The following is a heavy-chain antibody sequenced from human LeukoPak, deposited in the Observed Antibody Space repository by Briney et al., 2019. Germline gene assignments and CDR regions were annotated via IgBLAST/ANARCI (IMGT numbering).Heavy chain of an antibody. CDR3: ATEVVTTVTTGWFDP. CDR1: GYTFTGYY. J-gene: IGHJ5*02. CDR2: INPNSGGT. D-gene: IGHD4-17*01. V-gene: IGHV1-2*02. Sequence: ASVKVSCKASGYTFTGYYMHWVRQAPGQGLEWMGWINPNSGGTNYAQKFQGRVTMTRDTSISTAYMELSKLRSDDTAVYYCATEVVTTVTTGWFDPWGQGTLVTVSS.